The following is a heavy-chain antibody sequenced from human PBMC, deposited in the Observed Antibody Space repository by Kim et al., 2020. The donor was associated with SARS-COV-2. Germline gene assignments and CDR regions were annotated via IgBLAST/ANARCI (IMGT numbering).Heavy chain of an antibody. D-gene: IGHD6-13*01. J-gene: IGHJ4*02. V-gene: IGHV6-1*01. CDR3: ARDLSSSWPSFDY. Sequence: YAVSVKSRITINPDTSKNQFSLQLNSVTPEDTAVYYCARDLSSSWPSFDYWGQGTLVTVSS.